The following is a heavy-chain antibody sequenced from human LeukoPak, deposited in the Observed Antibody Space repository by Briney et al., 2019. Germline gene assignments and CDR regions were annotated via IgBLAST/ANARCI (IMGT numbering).Heavy chain of an antibody. J-gene: IGHJ4*02. Sequence: ASVKASCKASGYTFTSYDINWVRQATGQGLEWMGWMNPNSGNTGYAQKFQGRVTITRNTSISTAYMELSSLRSEDTAVYYCARVSDSSGYSSDYWGQGTLVTVSS. CDR2: MNPNSGNT. V-gene: IGHV1-8*03. D-gene: IGHD3-22*01. CDR1: GYTFTSYD. CDR3: ARVSDSSGYSSDY.